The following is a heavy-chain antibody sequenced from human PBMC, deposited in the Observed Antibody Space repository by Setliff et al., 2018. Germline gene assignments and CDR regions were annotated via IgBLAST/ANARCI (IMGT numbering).Heavy chain of an antibody. CDR1: GFTFRNYG. CDR2: IWNDGSSK. J-gene: IGHJ4*02. Sequence: GGSLRLSCVASGFTFRNYGMHWVRQAPGKGLEWVALIWNDGSSKFYGDSVKGRITISRDNSKNTLYLQMNSLRAEDTAVYYCASTPDGDLYYNFWSGYYLTLDYWGQGTLVTVSS. V-gene: IGHV3-33*01. D-gene: IGHD3-3*01. CDR3: ASTPDGDLYYNFWSGYYLTLDY.